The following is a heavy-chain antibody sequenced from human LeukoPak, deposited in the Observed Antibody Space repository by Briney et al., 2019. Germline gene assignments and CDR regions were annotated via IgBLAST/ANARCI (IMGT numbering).Heavy chain of an antibody. Sequence: PGGSLRLSCAASGFTFSRYGMHWVRQAPGKGLEWVAVTLFDGSNKYYADSVKGRFTISRDNSKNTLYLQMNSLRAEDTAVYYCAKVGDGDYYLDYWGQGTLVTVSS. CDR2: TLFDGSNK. J-gene: IGHJ4*02. D-gene: IGHD4-17*01. V-gene: IGHV3-33*06. CDR3: AKVGDGDYYLDY. CDR1: GFTFSRYG.